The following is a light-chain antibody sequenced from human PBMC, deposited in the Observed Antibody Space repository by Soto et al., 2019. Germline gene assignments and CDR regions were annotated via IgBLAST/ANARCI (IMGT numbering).Light chain of an antibody. CDR3: QQYKNWPPWT. J-gene: IGKJ1*01. V-gene: IGKV3-15*01. CDR1: QRVSGG. CDR2: AAS. Sequence: DIGLKQSPATLSLSPGERATLYCGASQRVSGGFLAWYQQKPGLAPRLLIYAASIRATDFPARFSGSGSGTEFTLTISGLQSDDFAVYFCQQYKNWPPWTFGHGTKVDIK.